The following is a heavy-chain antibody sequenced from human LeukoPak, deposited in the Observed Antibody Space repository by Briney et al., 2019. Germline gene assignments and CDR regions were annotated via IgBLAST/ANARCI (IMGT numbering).Heavy chain of an antibody. CDR3: ARSGLNRFDY. CDR1: GFTFSSYT. CDR2: ITSSSSYI. Sequence: GGSLRLSCAASGFTFSSYTMNWVRQAPGKGLEWVSSITSSSSYIYYADSVKGRFTISRDNAKNSLYLQMNSLRAEDTAAYYCARSGLNRFDYWGQGTLVTVSS. D-gene: IGHD2-15*01. V-gene: IGHV3-21*04. J-gene: IGHJ4*02.